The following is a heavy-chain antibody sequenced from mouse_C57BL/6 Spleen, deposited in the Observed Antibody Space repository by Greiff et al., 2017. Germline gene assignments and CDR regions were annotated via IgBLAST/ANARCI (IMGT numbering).Heavy chain of an antibody. CDR1: GYAFTNYL. V-gene: IGHV1-54*01. J-gene: IGHJ3*01. Sequence: VQLQQSGAELVRPGTSVKVSCKASGYAFTNYLIEWVKQRPGQGLEWIGVINPGSGGTNYNEKFKGKATLTADKSSSTAYMQLSSLTSEDSAVYFCAYGYDGQFAYWGQGTLVTVSA. CDR2: INPGSGGT. D-gene: IGHD2-2*01. CDR3: AYGYDGQFAY.